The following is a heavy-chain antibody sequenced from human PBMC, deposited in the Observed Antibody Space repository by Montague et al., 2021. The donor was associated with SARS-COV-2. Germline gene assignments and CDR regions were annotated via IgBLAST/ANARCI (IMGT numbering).Heavy chain of an antibody. CDR3: SRPVDPCGCNCRNWYVDL. Sequence: SETLSLTCTVSGGSISSNLFYWGWIRQTPGKGLEWIGDTSYTGSTYYNPSLKSRVTVAVDTSKNQFSLRLISLTAADTAMYYCSRPVDPCGCNCRNWYVDLWGRGSLVTVSS. V-gene: IGHV4-39*01. J-gene: IGHJ2*01. CDR1: GGSISSNLFY. D-gene: IGHD4-23*01. CDR2: TSYTGST.